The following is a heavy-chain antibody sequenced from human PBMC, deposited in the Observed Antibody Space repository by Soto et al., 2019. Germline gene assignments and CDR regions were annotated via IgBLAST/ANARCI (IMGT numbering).Heavy chain of an antibody. CDR3: ARDLRLAYFGTGSSNYYVLDV. CDR2: INAANGNT. Sequence: ASVKVSCKASGFTFTSYVFHLVRQAPGQRLEWMGWINAANGNTKYSQKFQGRVTITRDTSASTAYMELSSLRSEDTAVYYCARDLRLAYFGTGSSNYYVLDVWGQGTTVTVSS. J-gene: IGHJ6*02. CDR1: GFTFTSYV. D-gene: IGHD3-10*01. V-gene: IGHV1-3*01.